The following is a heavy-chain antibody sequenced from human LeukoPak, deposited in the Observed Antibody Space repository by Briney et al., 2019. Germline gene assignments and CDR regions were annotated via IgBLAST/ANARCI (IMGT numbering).Heavy chain of an antibody. CDR2: IKSDGSST. D-gene: IGHD5-24*01. CDR1: GFTFSRYW. CDR3: ARDGYNSDFGDY. J-gene: IGHJ4*02. Sequence: GGSLRLSCAASGFTFSRYWMHWVRQAPGKGLVWVSRIKSDGSSTNYADSVKGRFTISRDNAKNNLYLQMNSLRAEDTAVYYCARDGYNSDFGDYWGQGTLVTVPS. V-gene: IGHV3-74*01.